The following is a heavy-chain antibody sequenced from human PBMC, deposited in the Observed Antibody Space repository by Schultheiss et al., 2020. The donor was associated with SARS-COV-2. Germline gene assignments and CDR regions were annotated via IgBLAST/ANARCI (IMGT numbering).Heavy chain of an antibody. J-gene: IGHJ6*03. CDR3: ARDPAYMDV. Sequence: GGSLRLSCAASGFTFSSYAMHWVRQAPGKGLEWVAVISYDGSNKYYADSVKGRFTISRDNSKNTLYLQMNSLRAEDTAVYYCARDPAYMDVWGKGTTVTVSS. CDR1: GFTFSSYA. CDR2: ISYDGSNK. V-gene: IGHV3-30*04.